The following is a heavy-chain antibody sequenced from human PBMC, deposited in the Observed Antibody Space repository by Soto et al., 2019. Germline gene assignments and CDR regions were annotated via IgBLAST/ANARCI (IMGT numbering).Heavy chain of an antibody. V-gene: IGHV1-3*05. CDR2: INAGNGKT. CDR3: ARVGGWSVPDY. CDR1: GYTFTSYA. D-gene: IGHD6-19*01. Sequence: QVQLVQSGAEEKKPGASVKVSCKASGYTFTSYAMHWVRQAPGQRLEWMGWINAGNGKTKYSQKFQGRVTITRDTSASTAYMELSSLRSEDTAVYYCARVGGWSVPDYWGQGTLVTVSS. J-gene: IGHJ4*02.